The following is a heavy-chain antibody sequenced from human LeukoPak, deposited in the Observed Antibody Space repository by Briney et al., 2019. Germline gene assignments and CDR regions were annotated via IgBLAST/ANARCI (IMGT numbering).Heavy chain of an antibody. J-gene: IGHJ4*02. CDR1: GGSFSGYY. CDR3: ARVRYYDSSGYYMANYFDY. Sequence: PSETLSLTCAVYGGSFSGYYWSWIRQPPGKGLEWIGEINHSGSTNYNPSLKSRVTISVDTSKNQFSLKLSSVTAADTAVYHCARVRYYDSSGYYMANYFDYWGQGTLVTVSS. CDR2: INHSGST. V-gene: IGHV4-34*01. D-gene: IGHD3-22*01.